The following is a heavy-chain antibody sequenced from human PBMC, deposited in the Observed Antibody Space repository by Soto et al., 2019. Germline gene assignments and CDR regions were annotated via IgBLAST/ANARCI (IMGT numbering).Heavy chain of an antibody. J-gene: IGHJ4*02. V-gene: IGHV3-23*01. D-gene: IGHD3-9*01. CDR3: AKDGEYYDILTGYSHAPFDY. CDR1: GGSFSGYY. Sequence: ETLSLTCAVYGGSFSGYYWSWIRQPPGKGLEWVSAISGSGGSTYYADSVKGRFTISRDNSKNTLYLQMNSLRAEDTAVYYCAKDGEYYDILTGYSHAPFDYWGQGTLVTVS. CDR2: ISGSGGST.